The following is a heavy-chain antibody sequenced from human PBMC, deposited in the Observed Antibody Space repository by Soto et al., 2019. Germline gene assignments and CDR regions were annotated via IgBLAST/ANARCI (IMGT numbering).Heavy chain of an antibody. CDR3: ARPDEGEYSSNHHYYYALDV. CDR1: GGTFRSYS. V-gene: IGHV1-69*01. Sequence: QVQLVQSGAEVKKPGSSVKVSCKASGGTFRSYSISWVRQAPGQGLEWLGGIIPIFDITNYAQKFQGRVTNTADESTITAYMELSSLGSDDTAVYYCARPDEGEYSSNHHYYYALDVWGQGTTVTV. CDR2: IIPIFDIT. J-gene: IGHJ6*02. D-gene: IGHD2-21*01.